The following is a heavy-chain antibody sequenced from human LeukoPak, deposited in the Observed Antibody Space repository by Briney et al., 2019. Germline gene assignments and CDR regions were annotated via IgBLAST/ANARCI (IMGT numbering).Heavy chain of an antibody. Sequence: ASVKVSCKASGHTFTSYDINWVRQATGQGLEWMGWMNPNSGNTGYAQKFQGRVTMTRDTSISTAYMELSRLRSDDTAVYYCAITPHYYYYYYMDVWGKGTTVTISS. V-gene: IGHV1-8*02. CDR3: AITPHYYYYYYMDV. J-gene: IGHJ6*03. CDR2: MNPNSGNT. CDR1: GHTFTSYD. D-gene: IGHD1-14*01.